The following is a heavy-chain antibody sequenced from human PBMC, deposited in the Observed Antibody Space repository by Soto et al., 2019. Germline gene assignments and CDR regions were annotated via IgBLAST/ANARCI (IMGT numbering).Heavy chain of an antibody. CDR2: ISTYNGET. CDR3: ARQLPGDCFDS. V-gene: IGHV1-18*01. J-gene: IGHJ5*01. CDR1: GYAFTTYA. D-gene: IGHD1-1*01. Sequence: ASVKVSCKASGYAFTTYAITWVRQAPGRGLEWMGWISTYNGETNYAQNLQGRVTMTTDTSTTTAYMELRSLRSDDTAVYYCARQLPGDCFDSWGQGTLVTVSS.